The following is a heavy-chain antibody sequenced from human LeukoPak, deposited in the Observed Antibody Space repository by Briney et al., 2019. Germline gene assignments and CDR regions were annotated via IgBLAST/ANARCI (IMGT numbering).Heavy chain of an antibody. CDR1: GFTFSSYA. J-gene: IGHJ4*02. D-gene: IGHD3-10*01. V-gene: IGHV3-23*01. CDR2: ISGSGGST. CDR3: AKDPRSITMVRGVIISDY. Sequence: GGSLRLSCAASGFTFSSYAMSWVRQAPGKGLEWVSAISGSGGSTYYADSVKGRFTISRDNSKNTLYLQMNSLRAEDTAVYYCAKDPRSITMVRGVIISDYWGQGTLVTVSS.